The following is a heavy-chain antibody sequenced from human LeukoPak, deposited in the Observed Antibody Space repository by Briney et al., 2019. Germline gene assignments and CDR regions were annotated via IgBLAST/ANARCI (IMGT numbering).Heavy chain of an antibody. CDR2: ISNSGETT. CDR3: ARGLWWSKYYFDY. J-gene: IGHJ4*02. V-gene: IGHV3-23*01. Sequence: GGSLRLSCAASGFTFTNYAMSWVRQAPGKGLDFVSSISNSGETTNYAGSVKGRFTISRDNSKNTLYLQMNSLRAEDTAVYYCARGLWWSKYYFDYWGQGTLVTVSS. CDR1: GFTFTNYA. D-gene: IGHD2-21*01.